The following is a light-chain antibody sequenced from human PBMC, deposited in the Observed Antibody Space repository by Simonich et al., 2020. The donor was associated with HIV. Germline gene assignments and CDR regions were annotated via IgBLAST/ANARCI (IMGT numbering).Light chain of an antibody. CDR2: GAS. V-gene: IGKV3-15*01. CDR1: QSVSSN. CDR3: QQYNSWPT. Sequence: EIVMTQSPATLSVSPGERVTLSCRASQSVSSNLAWYQQKPGQAPRLLIYGASTRATGIPARFSGSGSGTEFTLTINSMQSEDFAVYYCQQYNSWPTFGGGARVEIK. J-gene: IGKJ4*01.